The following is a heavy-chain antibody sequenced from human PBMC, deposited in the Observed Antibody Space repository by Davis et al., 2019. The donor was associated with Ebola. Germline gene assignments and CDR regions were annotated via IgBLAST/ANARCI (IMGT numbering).Heavy chain of an antibody. J-gene: IGHJ3*02. V-gene: IGHV3-15*01. CDR2: IKSKTDGGTT. CDR3: TTDRGYGSLDAFDI. D-gene: IGHD3-10*01. Sequence: GESPKISCAASGFTFSNAWMSWVRQAPGKGLEWVGRIKSKTDGGTTDYAAPVKGRFTISRDDSKNTLYLQMNSLKTEDTAVYYCTTDRGYGSLDAFDIWGQGTMVTVSS. CDR1: GFTFSNAW.